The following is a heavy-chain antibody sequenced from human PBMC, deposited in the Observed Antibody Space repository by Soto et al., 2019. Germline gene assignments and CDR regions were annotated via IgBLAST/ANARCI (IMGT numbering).Heavy chain of an antibody. Sequence: QVQLVQSGPEVKKPGASVKVSCKASGYSFSSYGISWVRQAPGQGLEWMGWISGYNGNTNYPQKLQGRVTVTTDTSTSTAYMELRSLSSDDTAVYYCARDSGTWYSHIHYWGQGTLVTVSS. V-gene: IGHV1-18*01. CDR1: GYSFSSYG. CDR3: ARDSGTWYSHIHY. D-gene: IGHD6-13*01. CDR2: ISGYNGNT. J-gene: IGHJ4*02.